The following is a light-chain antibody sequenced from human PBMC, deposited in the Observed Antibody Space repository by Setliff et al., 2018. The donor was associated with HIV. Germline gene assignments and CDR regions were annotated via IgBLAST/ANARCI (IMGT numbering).Light chain of an antibody. Sequence: QSALAQPASVSGSPGQSITISCTGTSNDIASSDYVSWYQQHLGKAPKLIIYHVSHRPSGVSHRFSAFKSGHTASLTISGLQADDEADYYGSSSTTDTSDVFGTGTKVTVL. J-gene: IGLJ1*01. CDR3: SSSTTDTSDV. V-gene: IGLV2-14*03. CDR2: HVS. CDR1: SNDIASSDY.